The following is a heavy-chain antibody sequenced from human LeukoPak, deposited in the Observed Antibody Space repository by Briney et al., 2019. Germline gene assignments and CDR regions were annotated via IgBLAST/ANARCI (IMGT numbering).Heavy chain of an antibody. J-gene: IGHJ6*03. CDR3: AREKIGTGTVLGKDYYYMDV. Sequence: SETLSLTCTVSGGSISNYYWNWIRQPPGKGLEWIGYIYYSGSTNYNPSLKSRVTISVDTSKNQFSLKLSSVTAADTAMYYCAREKIGTGTVLGKDYYYMDVWGKGTTVTVSS. CDR2: IYYSGST. V-gene: IGHV4-59*12. CDR1: GGSISNYY. D-gene: IGHD3-16*01.